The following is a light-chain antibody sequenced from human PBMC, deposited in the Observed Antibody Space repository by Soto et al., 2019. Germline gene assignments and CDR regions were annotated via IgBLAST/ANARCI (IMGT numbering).Light chain of an antibody. V-gene: IGLV2-14*01. CDR2: DVS. J-gene: IGLJ3*02. CDR1: SGDVASYNY. CDR3: GSYTGPSTVVV. Sequence: QSALTQPASVSGSPGQSITISCTGASGDVASYNYVSWYQQHPPKAPKLIIYDVSYRPSGVSHRFSGSKSGNTASLTISGLQAEDEADYYCGSYTGPSTVVVFGGGTKLTVL.